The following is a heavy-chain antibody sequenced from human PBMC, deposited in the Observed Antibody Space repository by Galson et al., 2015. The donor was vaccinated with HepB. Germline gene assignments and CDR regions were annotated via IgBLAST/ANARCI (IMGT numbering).Heavy chain of an antibody. CDR2: IGSKANNYAT. V-gene: IGHV3-73*01. D-gene: IGHD5-18*01. Sequence: SLRLSCAASGFTFSGSAMHWVRQTSGKGLEWVGRIGSKANNYATAYAASVKGRFIISRDDSKKTAFLQMNSLKTEDTAVYYCGVYSYGAVGHWGQGTLVTVSS. CDR1: GFTFSGSA. J-gene: IGHJ4*02. CDR3: GVYSYGAVGH.